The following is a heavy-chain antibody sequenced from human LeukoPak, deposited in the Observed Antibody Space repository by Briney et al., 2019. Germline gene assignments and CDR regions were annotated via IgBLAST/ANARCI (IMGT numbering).Heavy chain of an antibody. Sequence: SQTLSLTCALSGDSFSSNSAAWNWIRQSPSRGLEWLERTYYRSKWYNDYAVSVKSRITINPDTSKNQFSLQLNSVTPEDTAVYYCARATDYYGSGRPDYWGQGTLVTVSS. J-gene: IGHJ4*02. CDR2: TYYRSKWYN. V-gene: IGHV6-1*01. CDR1: GDSFSSNSAA. CDR3: ARATDYYGSGRPDY. D-gene: IGHD3-10*01.